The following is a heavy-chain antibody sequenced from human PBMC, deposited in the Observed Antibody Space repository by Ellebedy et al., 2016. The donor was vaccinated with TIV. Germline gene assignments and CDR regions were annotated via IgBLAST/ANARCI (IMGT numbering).Heavy chain of an antibody. CDR2: ISYDGSNK. Sequence: GGSLRLXCAASGFTFSSYAMHWVRQAPGKGLEWVAVISYDGSNKYYADSVKGRFTISRDNSKNTLYLQMNSLRAEDTAVYYCARYGSGSYAFDIWGQGTMVTVSS. CDR3: ARYGSGSYAFDI. J-gene: IGHJ3*02. V-gene: IGHV3-30-3*01. CDR1: GFTFSSYA. D-gene: IGHD3-10*01.